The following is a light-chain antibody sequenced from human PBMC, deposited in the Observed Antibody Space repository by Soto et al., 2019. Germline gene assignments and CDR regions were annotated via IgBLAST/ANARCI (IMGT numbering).Light chain of an antibody. CDR3: HSYDNWLTALYV. CDR1: SSNIGAGYD. CDR2: GNN. J-gene: IGLJ1*01. V-gene: IGLV1-40*01. Sequence: QSVLTQPPSVSGAPGQNVTISCTGSSSNIGAGYDVHWYQQLPGTAPKLLIYGNNNRPSGVPDRFSGSKSGTSASLAITGLQADDEADYYCHSYDNWLTALYVFGTVTKVTVL.